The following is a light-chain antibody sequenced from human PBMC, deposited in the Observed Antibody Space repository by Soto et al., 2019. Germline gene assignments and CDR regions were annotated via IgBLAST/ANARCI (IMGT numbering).Light chain of an antibody. CDR3: QQYFTSPLT. V-gene: IGKV3-20*01. CDR1: QSVRSNY. Sequence: EVVLTQSPAALSMSPGESATLSCRASQSVRSNYLDLYKQKTGQAPRILISGLSTRATGIPDRFSGSGSGTDFSLTISRLEPEDFALYCCQQYFTSPLTFGGGTKLDIK. CDR2: GLS. J-gene: IGKJ4*01.